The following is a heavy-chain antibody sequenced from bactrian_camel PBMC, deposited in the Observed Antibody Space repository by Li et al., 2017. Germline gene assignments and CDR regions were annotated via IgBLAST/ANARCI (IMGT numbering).Heavy chain of an antibody. D-gene: IGHD2*01. CDR1: GTGDGSELKC. J-gene: IGHJ4*01. Sequence: HVQLVESGGGSVQAGGSLTLSCAASGTGDGSELKCMAWFRQAPGQEREGVAAVHSSGGRAKYADSVKGRFSISLDNAKNAVYLQMNSLKPEDTAMYYCAAGFGGNRVLEGNNYQYWGQGTQVTVS. CDR2: VHSSGGRA. CDR3: AAGFGGNRVLEGNNYQY. V-gene: IGHV3S53*01.